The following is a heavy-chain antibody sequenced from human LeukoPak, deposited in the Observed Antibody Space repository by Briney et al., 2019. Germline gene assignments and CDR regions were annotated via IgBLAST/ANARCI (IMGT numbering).Heavy chain of an antibody. Sequence: GGSLRLSCVASGFTFTSYSMNWFRQRPGRGLEWVSWISSPSHGIYYADSVKGRFTTSRDTARNSIYLQMNSLRDEDTAVYYCVRDDDLLPEKRHGEYWGQGTLVTVSS. CDR1: GFTFTSYS. J-gene: IGHJ4*02. CDR3: VRDDDLLPEKRHGEY. V-gene: IGHV3-48*02. CDR2: ISSPSHGI. D-gene: IGHD3-3*01.